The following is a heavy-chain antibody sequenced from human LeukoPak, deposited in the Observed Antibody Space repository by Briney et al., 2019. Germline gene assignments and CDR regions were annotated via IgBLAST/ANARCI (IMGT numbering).Heavy chain of an antibody. V-gene: IGHV4-59*01. J-gene: IGHJ4*02. Sequence: PSETLSLTCTVSGGSISSYYWSWIRQPPGKRLEWIGHIYYSGSTNYNPSLKSRVTISVDTSKYQFSLKLSSVTAADTAVYYCASRSSIWSGYQDTLYYFDSWGQGTLVTVSS. CDR3: ASRSSIWSGYQDTLYYFDS. CDR1: GGSISSYY. CDR2: IYYSGST. D-gene: IGHD3-3*01.